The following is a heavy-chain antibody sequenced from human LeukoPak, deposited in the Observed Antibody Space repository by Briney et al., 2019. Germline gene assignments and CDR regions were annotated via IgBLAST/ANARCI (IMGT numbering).Heavy chain of an antibody. D-gene: IGHD5-24*01. CDR1: GFTFSSNS. CDR3: AREADDGVYYFDY. Sequence: GGSLRLSCAASGFTFSSNSMNWVRQAPGKGLEWVSYISSSSSTIYYADSVKGRFTISRDNAKNSLYLQMNSLRAEDTAVYYCAREADDGVYYFDYWGQGTLVTVSS. CDR2: ISSSSSTI. J-gene: IGHJ4*02. V-gene: IGHV3-48*04.